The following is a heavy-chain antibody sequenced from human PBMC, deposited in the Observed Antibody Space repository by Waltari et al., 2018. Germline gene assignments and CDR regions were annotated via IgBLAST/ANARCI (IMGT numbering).Heavy chain of an antibody. CDR1: GFTVSSNY. Sequence: EVQLVESGGGLIQPGGSLRLSCAASGFTVSSNYMSWVRQAPGGGGGGGGGGGGGGGGGGGGGGGGGGGGGGGGGGGNNSQNTLYLQMNSLRAEDTAVYYCAGSGSYYAAAFDYWGQGTLVTVSS. CDR3: AGSGSYYAAAFDY. J-gene: IGHJ4*02. V-gene: IGHV3-53*01. CDR2: GGGGGGG. D-gene: IGHD1-26*01.